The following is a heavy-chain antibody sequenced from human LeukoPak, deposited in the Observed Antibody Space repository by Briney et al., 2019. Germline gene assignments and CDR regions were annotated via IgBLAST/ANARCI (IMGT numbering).Heavy chain of an antibody. V-gene: IGHV4-34*01. J-gene: IGHJ3*02. CDR2: INHSGST. CDR1: GGSFSGYY. D-gene: IGHD2-2*01. Sequence: SETLSLTCAVYGGSFSGYYWSWIRQPPGKGLEWIGEINHSGSTNYNPSLKSRVTISVDTSKNQFSLKLSSVTAADTAVYYCARREPDSWGAFDIWGQGTMVTVSS. CDR3: ARREPDSWGAFDI.